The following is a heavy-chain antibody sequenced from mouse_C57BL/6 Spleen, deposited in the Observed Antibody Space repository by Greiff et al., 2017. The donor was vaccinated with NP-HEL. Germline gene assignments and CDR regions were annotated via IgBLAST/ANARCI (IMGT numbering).Heavy chain of an antibody. Sequence: EVQLQESGGGLVKPGGSLKLSCAASGFTFSDYGMHWVRQAPEKGLEWVAYISSGSSTIYYADTVKCRFTISRDNAKNTLFLQMTSLRSEDTAMYYCARGPSYGSSYGGFAYWGQGTLVTVSA. D-gene: IGHD1-1*01. J-gene: IGHJ3*01. CDR1: GFTFSDYG. CDR2: ISSGSSTI. V-gene: IGHV5-17*01. CDR3: ARGPSYGSSYGGFAY.